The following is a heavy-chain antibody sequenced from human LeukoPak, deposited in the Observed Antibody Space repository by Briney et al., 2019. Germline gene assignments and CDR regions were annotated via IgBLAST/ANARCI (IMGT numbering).Heavy chain of an antibody. CDR2: IYYSGST. CDR1: GGSISSSSYY. D-gene: IGHD3-16*02. J-gene: IGHJ3*02. CDR3: ARVSLYDYVWGSYRDGNAFDI. V-gene: IGHV4-39*01. Sequence: SETLSLTCTVSGGSISSSSYYWGWIRQPPGKGLEWIGSIYYSGSTYYNPSLKSRVTISVDTSKNQFSLKLSSVTAADTAVYYCARVSLYDYVWGSYRDGNAFDIWGQGTMVTVSS.